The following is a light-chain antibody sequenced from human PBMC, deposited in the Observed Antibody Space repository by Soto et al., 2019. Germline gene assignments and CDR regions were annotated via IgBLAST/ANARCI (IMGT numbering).Light chain of an antibody. J-gene: IGKJ5*01. CDR3: QQYSHLIT. CDR2: DAS. Sequence: IHMTQSPCSLSASVADRVTVSVQASQDISNYLNWYHQKLGKAPKLLIYDASNLETGAPSRFSGSGSGTDFTFTISSLQTEDIATYYCQQYSHLITFGQGTRLEIK. CDR1: QDISNY. V-gene: IGKV1-33*01.